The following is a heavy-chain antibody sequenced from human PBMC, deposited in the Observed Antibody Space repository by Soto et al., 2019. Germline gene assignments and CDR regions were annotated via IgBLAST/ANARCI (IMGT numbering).Heavy chain of an antibody. CDR1: GGSISRYY. CDR2: IYYSGST. D-gene: IGHD4-17*01. J-gene: IGHJ4*02. V-gene: IGHV4-59*08. Sequence: PSETLSLTCTVAGGSISRYYWSWMRQPPGKGLEWIGCIYYSGSTNYNPSLKSRVTISVDTSKNQFSLKLSSVTAADTAVYYCARSPGGGDYEGYYFDYWGQGTLVTVSS. CDR3: ARSPGGGDYEGYYFDY.